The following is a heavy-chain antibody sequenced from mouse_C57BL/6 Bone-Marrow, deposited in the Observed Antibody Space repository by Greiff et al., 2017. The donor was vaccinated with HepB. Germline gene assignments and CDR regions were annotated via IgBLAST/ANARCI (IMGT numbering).Heavy chain of an antibody. CDR3: AREVYYDYDGFAY. Sequence: VQLQQPGAELVMPGASVKLSCKASGYTFTSYWMHWVKQRPGQGLEWIGEIDPSDSYTNYNQKFKGKSTLTEDKSSSTAYMQLSSLTSEDSAVYYCAREVYYDYDGFAYWGQGTLVTVSA. J-gene: IGHJ3*01. V-gene: IGHV1-69*01. CDR2: IDPSDSYT. D-gene: IGHD2-4*01. CDR1: GYTFTSYW.